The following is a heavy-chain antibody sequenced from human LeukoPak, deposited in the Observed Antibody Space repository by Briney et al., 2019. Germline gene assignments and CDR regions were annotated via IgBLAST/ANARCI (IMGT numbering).Heavy chain of an antibody. Sequence: GGSLRLSCAASGFTFSSYWMSWVRQAPGKGLEWVANIKQDGSEKYYVDSVKGRFTISRDNAKNSLYLQMNSLRAEDTAVYYCARNKVDRKSYCGYYYYMDVWGKGTTVTISS. CDR1: GFTFSSYW. J-gene: IGHJ6*03. V-gene: IGHV3-7*01. CDR2: IKQDGSEK. CDR3: ARNKVDRKSYCGYYYYMDV. D-gene: IGHD1-26*01.